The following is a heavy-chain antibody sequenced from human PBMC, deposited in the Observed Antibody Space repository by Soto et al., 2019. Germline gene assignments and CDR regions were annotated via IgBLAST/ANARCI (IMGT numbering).Heavy chain of an antibody. D-gene: IGHD5-18*01. J-gene: IGHJ6*02. Sequence: PGKGLEWIGSIYYSGSTYYNPSLKSRVTISVDTSKNQFSLKLSSVTAADTAVYYCARRVDTAMVTVYYYYGMDVWGQGTTVTVSS. CDR3: ARRVDTAMVTVYYYYGMDV. CDR2: IYYSGST. V-gene: IGHV4-39*01.